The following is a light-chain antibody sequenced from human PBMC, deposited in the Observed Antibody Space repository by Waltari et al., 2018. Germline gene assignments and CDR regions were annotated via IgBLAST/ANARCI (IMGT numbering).Light chain of an antibody. Sequence: QSALTQPASVSGSPGQSITISCTGTSSDIGIYNFVSWYQQHPAKAPKLVIYGVSNRPSGVSNRSSGSKSGNTASLTISGLQAEDEADYYCSSYTSTSSPWVFGGGTKLTVL. CDR1: SSDIGIYNF. CDR3: SSYTSTSSPWV. V-gene: IGLV2-14*03. J-gene: IGLJ3*02. CDR2: GVS.